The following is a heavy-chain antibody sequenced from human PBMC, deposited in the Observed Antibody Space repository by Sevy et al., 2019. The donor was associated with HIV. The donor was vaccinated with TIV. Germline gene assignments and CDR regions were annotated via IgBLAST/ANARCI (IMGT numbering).Heavy chain of an antibody. V-gene: IGHV3-33*01. Sequence: GGSLRLSCVASGFTFRNYGMHWVRQAPGKGLEWGAVIWQDGKNKNYAESVKGGFTFFRDNSKNTLYLEMKSLRVEDTAVFYCARDQGKDAPMDVWGQGTTVTVSS. CDR3: ARDQGKDAPMDV. CDR1: GFTFRNYG. CDR2: IWQDGKNK. D-gene: IGHD6-13*01. J-gene: IGHJ6*02.